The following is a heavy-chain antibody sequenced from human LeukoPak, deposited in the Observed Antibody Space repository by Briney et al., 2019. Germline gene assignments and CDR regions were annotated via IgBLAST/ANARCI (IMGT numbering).Heavy chain of an antibody. V-gene: IGHV1-18*04. CDR3: ARRGFWSGYQYYYYYMDV. CDR1: GYTFTGYY. CDR2: INAYNGNT. J-gene: IGHJ6*03. D-gene: IGHD3-3*01. Sequence: ASVKVSCKASGYTFTGYYMHWVRQAPGQGLEWMGWINAYNGNTNYAQKLQGRVTMTTDTSTSTAYMELRSLRSDDTAVYYCARRGFWSGYQYYYYYMDVWGKGTTVTVSS.